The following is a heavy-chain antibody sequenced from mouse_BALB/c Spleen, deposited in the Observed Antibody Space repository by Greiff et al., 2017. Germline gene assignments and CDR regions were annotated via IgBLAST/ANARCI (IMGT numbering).Heavy chain of an antibody. CDR2: ISSGSSTI. V-gene: IGHV5-17*02. J-gene: IGHJ3*01. Sequence: EVQLVESGGGLVQPGGSRKLSCAASGFTFSSFGMHWVRQAPEKGLEWVAYISSGSSTIYYAGTVKGRFTISRDNPKNTLFLQMTSLRSEDTAMYYCARVDYGDYGAYWGRGTLVTVSA. CDR1: GFTFSSFG. CDR3: ARVDYGDYGAY. D-gene: IGHD2-13*01.